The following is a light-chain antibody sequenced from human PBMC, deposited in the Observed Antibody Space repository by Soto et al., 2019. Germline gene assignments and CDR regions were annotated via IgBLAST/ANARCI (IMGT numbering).Light chain of an antibody. J-gene: IGKJ1*01. CDR1: QSVSSSS. CDR2: GAS. V-gene: IGKV3-20*01. Sequence: VLTTSPGTLSLSPGESASLSCRGSQSVSSSSLAWYQQKPGQAPRLLIYGASRRATGIPDRFSGSGSGTDFTLTISRLEPEDFAVYYCQQYGSSRQTFGQGTKVDIK. CDR3: QQYGSSRQT.